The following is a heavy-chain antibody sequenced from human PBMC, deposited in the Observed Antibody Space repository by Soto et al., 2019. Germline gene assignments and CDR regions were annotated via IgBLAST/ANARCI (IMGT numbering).Heavy chain of an antibody. J-gene: IGHJ4*02. V-gene: IGHV3-30-3*01. CDR1: GFTFSSYA. CDR2: ISYDGSNK. CDR3: ARATMVRGVIIS. D-gene: IGHD3-10*01. Sequence: QVQLVESGGGVVQPGRSLRLSCAASGFTFSSYAMHWVHQAPGKGLEWVAVISYDGSNKYYADSVKGRFTISRDNSKNTLYLQMNSLRAEDTAVYYCARATMVRGVIISWGQGTLVTVSS.